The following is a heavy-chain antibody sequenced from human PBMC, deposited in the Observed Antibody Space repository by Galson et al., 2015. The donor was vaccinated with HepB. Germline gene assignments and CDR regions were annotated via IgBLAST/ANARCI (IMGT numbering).Heavy chain of an antibody. J-gene: IGHJ5*02. D-gene: IGHD6-6*01. CDR1: EFIISSYC. V-gene: IGHV3-33*01. Sequence: SLRLSCAASEFIISSYCMHWVRQGPGKGLEWVAFIWKDGSNKYYADSVKGRFTISRDNSKNTLYLQMNRLRAEDTAVYYCARDAYSCSSRWFDTWGQGTLVTVSS. CDR3: ARDAYSCSSRWFDT. CDR2: IWKDGSNK.